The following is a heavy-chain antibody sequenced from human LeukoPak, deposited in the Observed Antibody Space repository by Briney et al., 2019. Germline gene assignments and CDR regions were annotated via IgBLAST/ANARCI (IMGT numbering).Heavy chain of an antibody. J-gene: IGHJ4*02. CDR2: IIPLVGLA. V-gene: IGHV1-69*04. CDR1: GGSFSNFA. CDR3: ARFNDGHFDF. Sequence: SVKVSCKASGGSFSNFAISWVRQAPGQGLQWMGRIIPLVGLADYAQIFQGRVTITADISTNTAFLDLSSLRSDDTAVYYCARFNDGHFDFWGQGTLVTVSS. D-gene: IGHD2-8*01.